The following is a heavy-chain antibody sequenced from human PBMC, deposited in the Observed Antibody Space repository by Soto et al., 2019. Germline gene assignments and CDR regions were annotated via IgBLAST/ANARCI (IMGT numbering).Heavy chain of an antibody. D-gene: IGHD1-26*01. Sequence: VKVSCKASGYTFTGYYMHWVRQAPGQGLEWMGWINPNSGGTNYAQKFQGRVTMTRDTSISTAYMELSRLRSDDTAVYYCARGWPSGTGWFDPWGQGTLVTVSS. CDR1: GYTFTGYY. V-gene: IGHV1-2*02. CDR3: ARGWPSGTGWFDP. CDR2: INPNSGGT. J-gene: IGHJ5*02.